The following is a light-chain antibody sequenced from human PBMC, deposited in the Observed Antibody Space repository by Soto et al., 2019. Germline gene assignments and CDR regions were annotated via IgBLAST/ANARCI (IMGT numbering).Light chain of an antibody. CDR1: QTFSNSF. CDR3: QQFAGS. CDR2: GAS. Sequence: VLTQSPGTLSLSPGARATLPCRASQTFSNSFLSWFQQIPGQAPRLLIYGASMRATGIPDRFSGRGSGTDFTLIISRLEPEDFAVYYCQQFAGSFGGGTKVDIK. V-gene: IGKV3-20*01. J-gene: IGKJ4*02.